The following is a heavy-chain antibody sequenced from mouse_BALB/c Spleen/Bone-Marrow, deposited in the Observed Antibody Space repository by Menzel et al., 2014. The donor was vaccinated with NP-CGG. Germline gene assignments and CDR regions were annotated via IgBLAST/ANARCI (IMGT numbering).Heavy chain of an antibody. CDR2: IDPETGGT. D-gene: IGHD2-1*01. J-gene: IGHJ3*01. V-gene: IGHV1-15*01. CDR1: GYTFTDYE. CDR3: TRWDGNYGWFAY. Sequence: VHLQQSGAELVRPGASVTLSCKASGYTFTDYEMHWVKQTPVHGLEWIGAIDPETGGTAYNQKFKGKATLTADKSSSTAYMELRSLTSEDSAVYYCTRWDGNYGWFAYWGQGTLVTVSA.